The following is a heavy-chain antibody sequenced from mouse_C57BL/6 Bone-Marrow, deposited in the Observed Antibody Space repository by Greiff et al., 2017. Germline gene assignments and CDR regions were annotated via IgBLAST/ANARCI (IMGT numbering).Heavy chain of an antibody. Sequence: VQLQQSGAELVRPGTSVKLSCKASGYTFTSYWMHWVKQRPGQGLEWIGVIDPSDSYTNYNQKFKGKATLTVDTSSSTAYMQLSSLTSEDSAVYYCARRDGYFFDYWGQGTTLTVSS. CDR1: GYTFTSYW. J-gene: IGHJ2*01. CDR3: ARRDGYFFDY. CDR2: IDPSDSYT. D-gene: IGHD2-3*01. V-gene: IGHV1-59*01.